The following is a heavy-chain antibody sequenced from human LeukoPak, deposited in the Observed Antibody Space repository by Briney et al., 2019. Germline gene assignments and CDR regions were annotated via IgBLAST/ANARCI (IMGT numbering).Heavy chain of an antibody. CDR1: GFTFSSYG. CDR2: ISYDGSNK. D-gene: IGHD3-10*01. CDR3: AKDRGRWFGEVLLHDY. V-gene: IGHV3-30*18. Sequence: PGGSLRLSCAASGFTFSSYGMHWVRQAPGKGLEWVAVISYDGSNKYYADSVKGRFTISRDNSKNTLYLQMNSLRAEDTAVYYCAKDRGRWFGEVLLHDYWGQGTLVSVSS. J-gene: IGHJ4*02.